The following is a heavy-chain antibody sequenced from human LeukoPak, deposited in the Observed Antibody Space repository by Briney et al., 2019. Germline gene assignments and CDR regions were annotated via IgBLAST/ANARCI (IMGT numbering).Heavy chain of an antibody. Sequence: GGSLRLSCAASGFTFSSYSMNWVRQAPGKGLEWVSSISSSSSYIYYADSVKGRFTISRDNAKTSLYLQMNSLRAEDTAVYYCARDRATSSQYDFWSGYRHYFDYWGQGTLVTVSS. V-gene: IGHV3-21*01. D-gene: IGHD3-3*01. J-gene: IGHJ4*02. CDR2: ISSSSSYI. CDR3: ARDRATSSQYDFWSGYRHYFDY. CDR1: GFTFSSYS.